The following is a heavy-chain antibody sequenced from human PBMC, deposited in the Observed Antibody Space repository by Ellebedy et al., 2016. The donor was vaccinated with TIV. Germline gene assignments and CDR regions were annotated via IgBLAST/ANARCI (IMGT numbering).Heavy chain of an antibody. CDR3: ARTPTRPSYWYFDL. D-gene: IGHD2-15*01. Sequence: SETLSLTCTVSGGSISSHYWSWLRQPPGKGLEYIGYVYSSGSTSYNPSLKSRVTISVDTSKNQFSLKLSSVTAADTAVYYCARTPTRPSYWYFDLWGRGTLLTVSS. CDR1: GGSISSHY. J-gene: IGHJ2*01. V-gene: IGHV4-59*11. CDR2: VYSSGST.